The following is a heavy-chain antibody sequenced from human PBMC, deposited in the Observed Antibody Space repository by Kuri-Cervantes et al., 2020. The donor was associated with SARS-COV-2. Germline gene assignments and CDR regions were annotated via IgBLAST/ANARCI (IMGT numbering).Heavy chain of an antibody. D-gene: IGHD7-27*01. V-gene: IGHV4-4*07. CDR1: GGSISSYY. CDR2: IYTSGST. J-gene: IGHJ4*02. Sequence: SETLSLTCTVSGGSISSYYWSWIRQPAGKGLEWIGRIYTSGSTNYNPSLKSRVTMPVDTSKNQFSLKLSSVTAADTAVYYCARETGDNTMYYFDYWGQGTLVTVSS. CDR3: ARETGDNTMYYFDY.